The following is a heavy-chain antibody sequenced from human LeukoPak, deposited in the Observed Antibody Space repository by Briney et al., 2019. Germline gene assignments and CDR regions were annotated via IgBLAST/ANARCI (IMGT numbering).Heavy chain of an antibody. D-gene: IGHD4-17*01. Sequence: ASVKVSCKASGYTFNGYYMHWVRQAPGQGLEWMGWINPNSGGTNYAQKFQGRVTMTRDTSISTAYMELSRLRSDDTAVYYCARGVTVTTNIDYWGQGTLVTVSS. CDR1: GYTFNGYY. CDR2: INPNSGGT. V-gene: IGHV1-2*02. CDR3: ARGVTVTTNIDY. J-gene: IGHJ4*02.